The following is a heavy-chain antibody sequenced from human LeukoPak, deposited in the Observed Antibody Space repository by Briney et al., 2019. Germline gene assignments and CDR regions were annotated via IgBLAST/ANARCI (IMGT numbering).Heavy chain of an antibody. J-gene: IGHJ4*02. CDR1: GFTLSRYW. D-gene: IGHD1-1*01. CDR3: AGYCNTWYKTPDY. V-gene: IGHV3-74*01. CDR2: IKNDGSSI. Sequence: GGSLRLSCAASGFTLSRYWMHWVRQAPGKGLVWVSRIKNDGSSISYADSVKGRFTISRDNAKNTLYLQMNSLRVEDTAVYYCAGYCNTWYKTPDYWGQGTLVTVSS.